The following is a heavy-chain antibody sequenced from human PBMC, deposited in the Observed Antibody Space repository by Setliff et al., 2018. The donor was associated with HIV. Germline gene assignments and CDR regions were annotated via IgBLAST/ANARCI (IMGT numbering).Heavy chain of an antibody. V-gene: IGHV4-34*01. J-gene: IGHJ4*02. CDR1: DGSFSGYY. CDR2: ITHSGRT. CDR3: ARDDYHDSSGYEGVSY. Sequence: PSETLSLTCAVYDGSFSGYYRIWIRQPPGKGLEWIGEITHSGRTNYNPSLKSRVTISVDTSKNQFSLKLTSVTAADTAVYYCARDDYHDSSGYEGVSYWVRGTLVTVSS. D-gene: IGHD3-22*01.